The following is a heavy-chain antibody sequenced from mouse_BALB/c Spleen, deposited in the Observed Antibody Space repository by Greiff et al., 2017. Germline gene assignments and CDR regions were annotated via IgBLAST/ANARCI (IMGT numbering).Heavy chain of an antibody. J-gene: IGHJ4*01. CDR3: VREAIGTRLGDY. V-gene: IGHV2-9-2*01. CDR2: IWTGGGT. D-gene: IGHD2-14*01. CDR1: GFSLTSYD. Sequence: QVQLKESGPGLVAPSQSLSITCTVSGFSLTSYDISWIRQPPGKGLEWLGVIWTGGGTNYNSAFMSRLSISKDNSKSQVFLKMNSLQTDDTAIYYCVREAIGTRLGDYWGQGTSVTVSS.